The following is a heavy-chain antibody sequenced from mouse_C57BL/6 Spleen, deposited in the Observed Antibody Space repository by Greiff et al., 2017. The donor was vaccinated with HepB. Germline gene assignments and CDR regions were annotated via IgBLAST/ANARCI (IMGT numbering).Heavy chain of an antibody. CDR1: GYTFTDYY. CDR2: INPNNGGT. J-gene: IGHJ3*01. V-gene: IGHV1-26*01. Sequence: EVQLQQSGPELVKPGASVKISCKASGYTFTDYYMNWVKQSHGKSLEWIGDINPNNGGTSYNQKFKGKATLTVDKSSSTAYMELRSLTSEDSAVYYCARGYGNPFAYWGQGTLVTVSA. D-gene: IGHD2-10*02. CDR3: ARGYGNPFAY.